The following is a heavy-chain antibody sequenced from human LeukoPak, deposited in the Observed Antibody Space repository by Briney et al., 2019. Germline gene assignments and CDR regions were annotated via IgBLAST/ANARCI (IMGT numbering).Heavy chain of an antibody. CDR1: GFTFSNYS. J-gene: IGHJ4*02. CDR2: ISSSSSYI. D-gene: IGHD3-10*01. Sequence: GGSLRLSCAASGFTFSNYSMNWVRQAPGKGLEWVSSISSSSSYIYYADSVKGRFTISRDNAKNSLYLQMNSLRAEDTAVYYCARVRYGSGSSFDYWGQGTLVTVSS. CDR3: ARVRYGSGSSFDY. V-gene: IGHV3-21*04.